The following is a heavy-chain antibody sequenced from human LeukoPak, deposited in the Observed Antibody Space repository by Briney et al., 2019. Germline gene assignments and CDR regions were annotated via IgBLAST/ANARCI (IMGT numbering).Heavy chain of an antibody. Sequence: GESLKISCKASGYSFTNYWIGWVRQMPAKSLEWMGIIDPSDSETRYTPSFQGQVTISVDKSLTTAYLQWTSLKASDTAMYYCARQTAMGRSGDYWGQGTLVTVSS. J-gene: IGHJ4*02. V-gene: IGHV5-51*01. D-gene: IGHD5-18*01. CDR3: ARQTAMGRSGDY. CDR2: IDPSDSET. CDR1: GYSFTNYW.